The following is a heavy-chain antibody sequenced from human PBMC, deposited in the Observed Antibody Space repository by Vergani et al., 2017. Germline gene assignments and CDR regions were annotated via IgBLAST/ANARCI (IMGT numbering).Heavy chain of an antibody. J-gene: IGHJ4*02. Sequence: EVQLVESGGGLVQPGRSLRLSCAASGFTFDDYAMHWVRQAPGKGLEWVSGISWNSGSIGYADSVKGRFTISRDNAKNSLYLQMNSLRSEDTAVYYCARGNYDYVWGSYREIDYWGQGTLVTVSS. CDR3: ARGNYDYVWGSYREIDY. CDR2: ISWNSGSI. D-gene: IGHD3-16*02. CDR1: GFTFDDYA. V-gene: IGHV3-9*01.